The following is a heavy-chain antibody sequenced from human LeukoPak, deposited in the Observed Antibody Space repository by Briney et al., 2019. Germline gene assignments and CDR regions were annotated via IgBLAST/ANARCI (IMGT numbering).Heavy chain of an antibody. CDR2: INSDGYSI. V-gene: IGHV3-74*03. D-gene: IGHD6-19*01. J-gene: IGHJ5*01. Sequence: PGGSLRLSCAASGFTFSGYWMHWVRQAPGKGLVWVSRINSDGYSITYADSVKGRLTISRDNAKNTLYLQMNSLIAEDTAVYFCTRAGYSSGFDSWGQGTLVTVSS. CDR3: TRAGYSSGFDS. CDR1: GFTFSGYW.